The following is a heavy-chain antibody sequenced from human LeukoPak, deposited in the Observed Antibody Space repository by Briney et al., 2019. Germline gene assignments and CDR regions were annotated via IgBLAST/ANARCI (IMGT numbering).Heavy chain of an antibody. D-gene: IGHD2-21*02. CDR3: ARDLTPWWQHIVVVTATYDAFDI. V-gene: IGHV1-18*01. Sequence: PKASVKVSCKASGYTFTSYGISWVRQAPGQGLEWMGWISAYNGNTNYAQKLQGRVTMTTDTSTSTAYMELRSLRSDDTAVYYCARDLTPWWQHIVVVTATYDAFDIWGQGTMVTVSS. J-gene: IGHJ3*02. CDR1: GYTFTSYG. CDR2: ISAYNGNT.